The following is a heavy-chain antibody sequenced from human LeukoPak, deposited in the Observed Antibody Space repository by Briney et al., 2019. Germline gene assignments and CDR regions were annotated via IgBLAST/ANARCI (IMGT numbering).Heavy chain of an antibody. CDR1: GFTFSSYG. D-gene: IGHD1-14*01. CDR3: ASLRNDAFDI. Sequence: PGGSLRLSCAASGFTFSSYGMHWVRRAPGKGLEWVAVIWYDGSNKYYVDSVKGRFTISRDNSKSTLYLQMNSLRAEDTAVYCCASLRNDAFDIWGQGTVVTVSS. J-gene: IGHJ3*02. V-gene: IGHV3-33*01. CDR2: IWYDGSNK.